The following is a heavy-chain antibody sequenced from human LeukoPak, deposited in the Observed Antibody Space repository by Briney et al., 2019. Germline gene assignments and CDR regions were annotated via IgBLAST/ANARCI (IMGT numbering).Heavy chain of an antibody. CDR2: VYYSGST. V-gene: IGHV4-39*01. D-gene: IGHD6-19*01. CDR1: GGSISSSGYY. J-gene: IGHJ3*02. CDR3: ARPYSSGVKDAFDI. Sequence: SETLSLTCTVSGGSISSSGYYWGWIRQPPGKGLEWIGSVYYSGSTSYNPSLKSRVTISVDTSKNQFSLKLSSVTAADTAVDYCARPYSSGVKDAFDIWGQGTMVTVSS.